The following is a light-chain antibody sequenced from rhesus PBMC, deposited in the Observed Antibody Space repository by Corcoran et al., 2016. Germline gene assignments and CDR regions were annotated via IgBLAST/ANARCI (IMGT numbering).Light chain of an antibody. CDR1: QSVSSY. CDR2: GVS. CDR3: YQHSSGYS. J-gene: IGKJ2*01. Sequence: QVILTQSPATLSLSPGERATLSCRASQSVSSYLAWYQPKPGQAPRLLNYGVSSRATGFPDMFRGSGSGTDFTLTISSLEPEDVGVYHCYQHSSGYSFGQGTKVEIK. V-gene: IGKV3-10*01.